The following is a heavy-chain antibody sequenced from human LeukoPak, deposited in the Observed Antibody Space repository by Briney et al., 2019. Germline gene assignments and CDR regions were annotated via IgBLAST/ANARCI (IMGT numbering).Heavy chain of an antibody. CDR1: GYTFTGYY. Sequence: GASVKVSCKASGYTFTGYYMHWVRQAPGQGLEWMGWINPNSGGTNYAQKFQGRVTMTRDTSISTAYMELSRLRSDDTAVYYCARARVRIEADAFDIWGQGTMVTVSS. CDR3: ARARVRIEADAFDI. CDR2: INPNSGGT. D-gene: IGHD2-15*01. J-gene: IGHJ3*02. V-gene: IGHV1-2*02.